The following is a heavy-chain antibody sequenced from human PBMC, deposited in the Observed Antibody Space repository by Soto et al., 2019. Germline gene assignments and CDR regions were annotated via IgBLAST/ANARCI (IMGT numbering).Heavy chain of an antibody. Sequence: QLQLQESGPGLVKPSETLSLTCTVSGGFISTSSYYWGWVRQPPGKGLEWIGTIYYTGYTYYNPSLKSRVAMSVDTSKDHFSLNLTSVIAADTAIYYCARSAIAVNGLFDHWGLGTLVPVSS. J-gene: IGHJ4*02. V-gene: IGHV4-39*02. CDR1: GGFISTSSYY. CDR2: IYYTGYT. CDR3: ARSAIAVNGLFDH. D-gene: IGHD6-19*01.